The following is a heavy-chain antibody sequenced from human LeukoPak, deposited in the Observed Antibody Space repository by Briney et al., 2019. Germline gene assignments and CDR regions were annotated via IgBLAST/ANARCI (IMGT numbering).Heavy chain of an antibody. CDR1: GVSISSGGYF. J-gene: IGHJ4*02. CDR2: IYYSGST. V-gene: IGHV4-31*03. Sequence: SQTLSLTCTVSGVSISSGGYFWTWIRQQPGKGLEWIGYIYYSGSTYYNPSLKSRLTISVDTSKNQFSLKLSSVTAADTAVYYCARAPYSSSSVDYWGQGTLVTVSS. CDR3: ARAPYSSSSVDY. D-gene: IGHD6-6*01.